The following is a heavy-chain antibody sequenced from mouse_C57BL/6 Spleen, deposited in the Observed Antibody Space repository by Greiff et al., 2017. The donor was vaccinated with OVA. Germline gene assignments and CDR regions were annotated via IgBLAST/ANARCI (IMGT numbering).Heavy chain of an antibody. V-gene: IGHV5-4*01. CDR2: ISDGGGCT. Sequence: EVKLVESGGGLVKPGGSLKLSCAASGFTFSSYAMSWVRQTPEKRLEGVATISDGGGCTYYQDKVKGRFTIYRDNAKNNLYLQMSHLKSEDTAMYYCAREGSGYPFDYWGQGTTLTVSS. CDR3: AREGSGYPFDY. CDR1: GFTFSSYA. D-gene: IGHD3-2*02. J-gene: IGHJ2*01.